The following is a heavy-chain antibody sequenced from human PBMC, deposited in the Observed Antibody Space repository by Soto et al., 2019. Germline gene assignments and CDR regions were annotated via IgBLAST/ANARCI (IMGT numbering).Heavy chain of an antibody. Sequence: KTSETLSLTCAVYGGSFSGYYWSWIRQPPGKGLEWIGEINHSGSTNYNPSLKSRVTISVDTSKNQFSLKLSSVTAADTAVYYCARVTPYDILTGYYYFDYWGQGTLVTVSS. J-gene: IGHJ4*02. D-gene: IGHD3-9*01. CDR3: ARVTPYDILTGYYYFDY. CDR2: INHSGST. CDR1: GGSFSGYY. V-gene: IGHV4-34*01.